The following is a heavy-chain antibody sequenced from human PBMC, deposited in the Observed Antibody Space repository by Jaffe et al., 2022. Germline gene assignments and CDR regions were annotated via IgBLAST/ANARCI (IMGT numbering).Heavy chain of an antibody. CDR3: ARDRSCSGGSCYELGYYYYMDV. J-gene: IGHJ6*03. CDR1: GYTFTSYY. D-gene: IGHD2-15*01. V-gene: IGHV1-46*01. CDR2: INPSGGST. Sequence: QVQLVQSGAEVKKPGASVKVSCKASGYTFTSYYMHWVRQAPGQGLEWMGIINPSGGSTSYAQKFQGRVTMTRDTSTSTVYMELSSLRSEDTAVYYCARDRSCSGGSCYELGYYYYMDVWGKGTTVTVSS.